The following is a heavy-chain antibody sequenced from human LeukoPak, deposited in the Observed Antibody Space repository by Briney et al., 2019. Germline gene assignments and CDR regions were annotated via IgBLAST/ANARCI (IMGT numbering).Heavy chain of an antibody. J-gene: IGHJ5*02. D-gene: IGHD1-26*01. CDR3: ARDGQWELLPGNWFDP. V-gene: IGHV1-3*01. CDR2: INAGNGNT. CDR1: GYTFTSYA. Sequence: ASVKVSCKASGYTFTSYAMHWVRQAPGQRLEWMGWINAGNGNTKYSQKFRGRVTITRDTSASTAYMELSSLRSEDTAVYYCARDGQWELLPGNWFDPWGQGTLVTVSS.